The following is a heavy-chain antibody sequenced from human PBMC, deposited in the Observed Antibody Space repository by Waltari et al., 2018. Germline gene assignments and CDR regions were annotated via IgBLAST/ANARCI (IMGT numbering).Heavy chain of an antibody. J-gene: IGHJ4*02. CDR1: GFTFSSYE. D-gene: IGHD3-10*01. CDR2: ISSSGSTI. CDR3: ARGRSIFRGFGELDIPPDY. V-gene: IGHV3-48*03. Sequence: EVQLVESGGGLVQPGGSLRLSCAASGFTFSSYEMNWVRQAPGKGLEWVSYISSSGSTIYYADSVKGRFTISRDNAKNSLYLQMNSLRAEDTAVYYCARGRSIFRGFGELDIPPDYWGQGTLVTVSS.